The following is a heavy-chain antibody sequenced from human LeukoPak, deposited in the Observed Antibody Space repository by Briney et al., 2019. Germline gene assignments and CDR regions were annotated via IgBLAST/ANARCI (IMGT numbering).Heavy chain of an antibody. Sequence: SSETLSLTCTVSGGSISGYYWSWIRQPPGKGLEWIGEINHSGSTNYNPSLKSRVTISVDTSKNQFSLKLSSVTAADTAVYYCARQDTVIEIDYWGQGTLVTVSS. J-gene: IGHJ4*02. CDR3: ARQDTVIEIDY. D-gene: IGHD4-4*01. CDR1: GGSISGYY. CDR2: INHSGST. V-gene: IGHV4-34*01.